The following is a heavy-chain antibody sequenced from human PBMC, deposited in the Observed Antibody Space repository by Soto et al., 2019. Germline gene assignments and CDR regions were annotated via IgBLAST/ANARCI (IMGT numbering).Heavy chain of an antibody. J-gene: IGHJ6*04. V-gene: IGHV1-18*01. Sequence: QDQLVQSGAEVKKPGASVTVSCKASGYSFTNYGITWVRQAPGQGLEWLGWISAFNGNTHSAQKDPGRATTTTDASTSTADKEQSSLKSDDTALYYCARDRGVAPPVAGNTHYFYAIDVWCKGTPVTVSS. CDR1: GYSFTNYG. CDR3: ARDRGVAPPVAGNTHYFYAIDV. D-gene: IGHD6-19*01. CDR2: ISAFNGNT.